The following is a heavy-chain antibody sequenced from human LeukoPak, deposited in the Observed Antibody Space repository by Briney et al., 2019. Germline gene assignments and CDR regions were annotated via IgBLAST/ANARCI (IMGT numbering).Heavy chain of an antibody. CDR1: GFTFDDYA. D-gene: IGHD3-10*01. V-gene: IGHV3-9*01. CDR3: AKGLYGSGSLVSALDY. Sequence: GGSLRLSCAASGFTFDDYAMHWVRQAPGKGLEWVSGISWNSGSIGYADSVKGRFTISRDNAKNSLYLRMNSLRAEDTALYYCAKGLYGSGSLVSALDYWGQGTLVTVSS. J-gene: IGHJ4*02. CDR2: ISWNSGSI.